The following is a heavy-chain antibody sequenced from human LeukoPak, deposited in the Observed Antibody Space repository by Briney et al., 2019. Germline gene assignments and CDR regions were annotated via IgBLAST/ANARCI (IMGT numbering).Heavy chain of an antibody. J-gene: IGHJ6*03. CDR1: GFNFNTYA. V-gene: IGHV3-23*01. CDR2: ISGSGSST. Sequence: GGSLRLSCAASGFNFNTYAMDWVRQAPGKGLEWVSSISGSGSSTYYADSVKGRFTISRDNSKNTLYLQMNSLRAEDTAVYYCAKGHSSSWLYYYMDVWGKGTTVTVSS. D-gene: IGHD6-13*01. CDR3: AKGHSSSWLYYYMDV.